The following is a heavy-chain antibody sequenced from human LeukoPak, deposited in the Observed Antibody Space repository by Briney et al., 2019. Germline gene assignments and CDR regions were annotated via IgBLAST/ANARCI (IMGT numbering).Heavy chain of an antibody. CDR1: GHSFTSYW. Sequence: GESLKISCKDSGHSFTSYWIGWVRQMPGKGLEWMGIIYPGDSETRYSPSFQGQVTISADKSINTAYLQWSSLKASDTAIYYCARWTMIVVAGFDPWGQGTLVTVSS. V-gene: IGHV5-51*01. D-gene: IGHD3-22*01. CDR3: ARWTMIVVAGFDP. J-gene: IGHJ5*02. CDR2: IYPGDSET.